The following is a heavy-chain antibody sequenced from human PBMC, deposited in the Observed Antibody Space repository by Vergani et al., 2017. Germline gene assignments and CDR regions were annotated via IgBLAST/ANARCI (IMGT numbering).Heavy chain of an antibody. CDR2: IYHTGTT. Sequence: QLQLQESGPGLVKPSESLSLTCAVSGHSISSGYYWGWVRQPPGKGLEWIGSIYHTGTTSYNASLKSRVTISVDTSKNQFSLRLSFVTAADTAVYYCAGLLTGGIDYWGRGTLVTVSS. D-gene: IGHD3-16*01. V-gene: IGHV4-38-2*01. CDR1: GHSISSGYY. CDR3: AGLLTGGIDY. J-gene: IGHJ4*02.